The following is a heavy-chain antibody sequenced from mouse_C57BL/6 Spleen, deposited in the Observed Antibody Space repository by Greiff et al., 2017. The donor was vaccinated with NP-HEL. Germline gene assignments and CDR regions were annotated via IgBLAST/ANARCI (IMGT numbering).Heavy chain of an antibody. D-gene: IGHD2-5*01. Sequence: QVQLQQPGAELVKPGASVKLSCKASGYTFTSYWMHWVKQRPGQGLEWIGMIHPNSGSTNYNEKFKSKATLTVDKSSSTAYMQLSSLTSEASAVYYCERVGDPLYSNPYYYAMDYWGQGTSVTVSS. CDR1: GYTFTSYW. CDR2: IHPNSGST. J-gene: IGHJ4*01. V-gene: IGHV1-64*01. CDR3: ERVGDPLYSNPYYYAMDY.